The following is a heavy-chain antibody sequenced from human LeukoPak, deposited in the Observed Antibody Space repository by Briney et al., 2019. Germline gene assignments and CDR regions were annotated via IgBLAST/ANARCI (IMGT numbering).Heavy chain of an antibody. CDR1: GFTFSSSA. CDR3: AKGPLTEVAGTTWDY. V-gene: IGHV3-23*01. Sequence: GGSLRLSCAATGFTFSSSAMSWVRQAPGKGLEWVSAISGSGGNTYYADSVKGRFTISRDNHKNTLSLQMNSLRADDTAVYYCAKGPLTEVAGTTWDYWGQGTLVTVSS. D-gene: IGHD1-14*01. CDR2: ISGSGGNT. J-gene: IGHJ4*02.